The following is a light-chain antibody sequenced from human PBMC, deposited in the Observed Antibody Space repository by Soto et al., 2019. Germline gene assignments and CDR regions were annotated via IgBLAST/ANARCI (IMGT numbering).Light chain of an antibody. V-gene: IGKV1-5*01. CDR2: YAS. CDR1: QSISSW. J-gene: IGKJ1*01. Sequence: DIQMTQSPSTLSASVGDRVTITCRASQSISSWLAWYQQKPGKAPKLLIYYASNLESGVPSRFSGGGSGTEFSLTISSLQPDDFATYYCQQYNYFWAFGQGTRVEIK. CDR3: QQYNYFWA.